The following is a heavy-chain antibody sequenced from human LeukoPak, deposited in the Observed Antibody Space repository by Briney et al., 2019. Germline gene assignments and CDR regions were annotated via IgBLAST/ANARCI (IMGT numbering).Heavy chain of an antibody. CDR2: INPSGGGT. CDR3: ARFGVYYYDSSGLDY. V-gene: IGHV1-46*01. Sequence: ASVKVSCKASGYTFTSYYMHWVRQAPGQGLEWMGIINPSGGGTSYAQKFQGRVTMTRDTSTSTVYMELSSLRSGDTAVYYCARFGVYYYDSSGLDYWGQGTLVTVSS. D-gene: IGHD3-22*01. J-gene: IGHJ4*02. CDR1: GYTFTSYY.